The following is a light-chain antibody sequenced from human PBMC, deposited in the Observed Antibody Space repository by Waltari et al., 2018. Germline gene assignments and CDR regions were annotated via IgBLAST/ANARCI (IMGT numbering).Light chain of an antibody. CDR1: SSASVGITI. CDR2: EVS. CDR3: CSYAGSYTFEV. V-gene: IGLV2-11*02. J-gene: IGLJ2*01. Sequence: LPQPPQLPGPPGSPFPTPSPETSSASVGITIVTGYQQHPGTAPKLMIYEVSKRPSGVSDRFSGSKSGNTASLTISGLQAEDEADYYCCSYAGSYTFEVFGGGTRLTVL.